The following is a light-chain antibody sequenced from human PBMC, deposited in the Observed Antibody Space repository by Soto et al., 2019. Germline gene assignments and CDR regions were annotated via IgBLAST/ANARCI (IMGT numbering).Light chain of an antibody. CDR2: DVS. J-gene: IGLJ2*01. CDR1: SSDVGGYNY. V-gene: IGLV2-11*01. CDR3: CSDAGSLLVV. Sequence: QSALTQPRSVSGSPGQSVTISCTGTSSDVGGYNYVSWYQQHPGKAPKLMIYDVSKRPSGVPDRFSGSKSGNTASLTISGLQAEDEADYYCCSDAGSLLVVFGGGTKLTVL.